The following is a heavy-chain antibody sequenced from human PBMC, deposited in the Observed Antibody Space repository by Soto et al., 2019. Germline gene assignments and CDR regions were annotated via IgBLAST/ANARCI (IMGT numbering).Heavy chain of an antibody. D-gene: IGHD1-7*01. Sequence: ASVKVSCKASGGTFSSYAISWVRQAPEQGLEWMGGIIPIFGTANYAQKFQGRVTITADESTSTAYMELSSLRSEDTAVYYCARDRAGTTSGRDYYYGMDVWGQGTTVTVSS. V-gene: IGHV1-69*13. J-gene: IGHJ6*02. CDR3: ARDRAGTTSGRDYYYGMDV. CDR1: GGTFSSYA. CDR2: IIPIFGTA.